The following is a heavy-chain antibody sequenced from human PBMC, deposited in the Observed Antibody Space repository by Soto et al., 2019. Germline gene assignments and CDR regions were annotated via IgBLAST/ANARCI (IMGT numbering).Heavy chain of an antibody. D-gene: IGHD2-21*02. CDR1: GFIFSRYG. CDR2: ISYDGGER. CDR3: ARDLPLYCRGDCNFDF. V-gene: IGHV3-30*03. Sequence: GGSLRLSCGGSGFIFSRYGMRWVRQAPGKGLEWVTGISYDGGERFYADSVKGRFTISRDNSKNRLDLQMSSLRPEDTAVYYCARDLPLYCRGDCNFDFWGQGTLVTVSS. J-gene: IGHJ4*02.